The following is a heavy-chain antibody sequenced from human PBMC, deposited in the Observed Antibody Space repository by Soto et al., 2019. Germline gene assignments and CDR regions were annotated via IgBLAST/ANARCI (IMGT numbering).Heavy chain of an antibody. CDR3: ARRYGYAFDI. CDR1: GGSISNHY. Sequence: PSETLSLTWTVSGGSISNHYWSLVRQPPGKGLEWIWYIYYSGSTNYNPSLKSRVTISVDTSKNQFSLKLSSVTAADTAVYYCARRYGYAFDIWGQGTMVTVSS. CDR2: IYYSGST. D-gene: IGHD4-17*01. J-gene: IGHJ3*02. V-gene: IGHV4-59*11.